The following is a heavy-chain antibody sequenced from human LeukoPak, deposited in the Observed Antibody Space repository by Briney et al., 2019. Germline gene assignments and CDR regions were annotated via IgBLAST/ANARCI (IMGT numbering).Heavy chain of an antibody. CDR1: GFTFSNYW. CDR2: IKQDGSEK. V-gene: IGHV3-7*03. Sequence: GGSLRLSCAASGFTFSNYWMHWVRQAPGKGLEWVANIKQDGSEKYYVVSVKGRFTISRDNAKNSLYLQMNNLRAEDTAVYYCVRAMGYWGQGTLVTVSS. D-gene: IGHD5-24*01. J-gene: IGHJ4*02. CDR3: VRAMGY.